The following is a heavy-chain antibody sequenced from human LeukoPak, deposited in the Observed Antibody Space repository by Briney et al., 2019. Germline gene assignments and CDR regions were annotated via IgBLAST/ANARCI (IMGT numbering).Heavy chain of an antibody. CDR3: AREGVDY. CDR1: GFTFSSYA. Sequence: PGGSLRLSCAASGFTFSSYAMHWVRQAPGKGLEWVAVVWYDGSKTYSADSVKGRITISRDDSKNTLYLQMNSLRAEDTAVYYCAREGVDYWGQGTLVTVSS. J-gene: IGHJ4*02. V-gene: IGHV3-33*01. CDR2: VWYDGSKT.